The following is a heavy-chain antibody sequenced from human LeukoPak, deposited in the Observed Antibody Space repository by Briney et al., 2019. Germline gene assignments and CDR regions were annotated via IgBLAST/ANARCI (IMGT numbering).Heavy chain of an antibody. CDR3: ARDQAYHYYMDV. J-gene: IGHJ6*03. CDR2: ISGNDGST. V-gene: IGHV3-23*01. CDR1: GFTFSSYV. Sequence: GGSLRLSCAASGFTFSSYVMSWVRQAPGKGLEWVSLISGNDGSTYYADSVKGRFTISRDNSKNTLYLQMNSLRAEDTAVYYCARDQAYHYYMDVWGKGTPVTVSS.